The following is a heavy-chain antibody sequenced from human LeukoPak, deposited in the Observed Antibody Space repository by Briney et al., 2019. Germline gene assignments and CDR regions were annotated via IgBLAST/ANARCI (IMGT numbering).Heavy chain of an antibody. CDR3: ARDRPGYCSSTSCYAILY. CDR2: IYTSGST. Sequence: SETLSRTCTVSGGSISSYYWSWIRQPAGKGLEWIGRIYTSGSTNYNPSLKSRVTMSVDTSKNQFSLKLSSVTAADTVVYYCARDRPGYCSSTSCYAILYWGQGTLVTVSS. D-gene: IGHD2-2*01. V-gene: IGHV4-4*07. J-gene: IGHJ4*02. CDR1: GGSISSYY.